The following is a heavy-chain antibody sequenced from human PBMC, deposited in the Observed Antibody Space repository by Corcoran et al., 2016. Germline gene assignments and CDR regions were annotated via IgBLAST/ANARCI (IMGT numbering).Heavy chain of an antibody. J-gene: IGHJ4*02. Sequence: QVQLQESGPGLVKPSETLSLTCTVSGYSISSGYYWGWIRQPPGKGLEWIGSIYHSGSTYYNPSLKSRVTISVDTSKNQFSLKLSSVTAADTAVYYCARTLGSGQWLSKPLDDWGQGTLVTVSS. CDR1: GYSISSGYY. CDR2: IYHSGST. D-gene: IGHD3-22*01. CDR3: ARTLGSGQWLSKPLDD. V-gene: IGHV4-38-2*02.